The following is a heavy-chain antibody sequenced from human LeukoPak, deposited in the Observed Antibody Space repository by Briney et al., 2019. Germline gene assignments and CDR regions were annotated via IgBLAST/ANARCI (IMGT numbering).Heavy chain of an antibody. Sequence: SETLSLTCIVSGGSISSSSYYWGWIRQPPGKGLEWIGSIYYSGSTYYNPSLKSRVTISVGTSNNQFSLKVRSVTAADTAVYYCARRPINYRAFDYWGQGTLVTVS. D-gene: IGHD5-12*01. V-gene: IGHV4-39*01. CDR1: GGSISSSSYY. J-gene: IGHJ4*02. CDR2: IYYSGST. CDR3: ARRPINYRAFDY.